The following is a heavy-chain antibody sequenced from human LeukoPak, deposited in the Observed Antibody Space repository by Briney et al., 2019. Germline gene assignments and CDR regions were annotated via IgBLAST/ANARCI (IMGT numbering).Heavy chain of an antibody. J-gene: IGHJ5*02. Sequence: ASVKVSCKASGYTFTAYSMHWVRQAPGQGLEYMGWINPNSGNTGYAQKFQGRVTMTRNTSISTAYMELSSLRSEDTAVYYCARGLSSSWTRSFVFLRPPAPNWFDPWGQGTLVTVSS. CDR1: GYTFTAYS. CDR3: ARGLSSSWTRSFVFLRPPAPNWFDP. V-gene: IGHV1-8*02. CDR2: INPNSGNT. D-gene: IGHD6-13*01.